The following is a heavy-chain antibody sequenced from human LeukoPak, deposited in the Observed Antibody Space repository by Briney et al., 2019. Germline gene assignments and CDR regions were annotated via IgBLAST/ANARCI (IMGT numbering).Heavy chain of an antibody. CDR3: ARGGDDDAFDI. CDR1: GGTFSSYA. J-gene: IGHJ3*02. V-gene: IGHV1-69*05. D-gene: IGHD7-27*01. Sequence: SVKVSCKASGGTFSSYAISWVRQAPGQGLEWMGGIIPIFGTANYAQKSQGRVTITTDESTNTAYMELSSLRSEDTAVYYCARGGDDDAFDIWGQGTMVTVSS. CDR2: IIPIFGTA.